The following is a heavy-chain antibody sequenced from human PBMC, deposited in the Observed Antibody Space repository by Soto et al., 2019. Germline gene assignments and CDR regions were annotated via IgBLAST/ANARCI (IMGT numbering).Heavy chain of an antibody. CDR3: ARDRGEYQLLWANDYSPFDY. CDR1: ELNSCSHS. J-gene: IGHJ4*02. D-gene: IGHD2-2*01. CDR2: ISSSSSTI. V-gene: IGHV3-48*01. Sequence: GAVELNSCSHSMNRVSKKKGKGLEWVSYISSSSSTIYYADSVKGRFTISRDNAKNSLYLQMNSLRAEDTAVYYCARDRGEYQLLWANDYSPFDYWGQGTLVTVSS.